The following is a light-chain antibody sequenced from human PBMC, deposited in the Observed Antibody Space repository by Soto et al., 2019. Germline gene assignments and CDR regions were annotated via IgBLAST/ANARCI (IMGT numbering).Light chain of an antibody. CDR2: EGS. Sequence: QSVLTQPDSVSGSPGQSITICCTGTSSDVGSYNLVSWYQQHPGKAPKLMIYEGSKRPSGVSNRFSGSKSGNTASLTISGLQAEDEADYHCCSYAGSSVVFGGGTKLTVL. J-gene: IGLJ2*01. V-gene: IGLV2-23*01. CDR1: SSDVGSYNL. CDR3: CSYAGSSVV.